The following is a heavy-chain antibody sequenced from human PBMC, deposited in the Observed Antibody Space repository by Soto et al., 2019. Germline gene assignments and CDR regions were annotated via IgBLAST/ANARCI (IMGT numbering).Heavy chain of an antibody. D-gene: IGHD1-26*01. V-gene: IGHV3-74*01. Sequence: EVQLVESGGGLVQPGGSLRLSCAASGFIFSSYWMHWVRQVPGKGLVWVSRINSDGSRTDYADSVKGRFTISRDNAKNMVYLQMNSLRAEDTAVYYCARAPVGGWYFDLWGRGTLVTASA. CDR1: GFIFSSYW. CDR2: INSDGSRT. J-gene: IGHJ2*01. CDR3: ARAPVGGWYFDL.